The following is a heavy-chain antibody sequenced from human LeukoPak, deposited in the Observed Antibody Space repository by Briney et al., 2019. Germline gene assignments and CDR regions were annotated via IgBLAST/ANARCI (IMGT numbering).Heavy chain of an antibody. CDR3: ARLSITMVRGYYYYYMDV. CDR1: GGSISSYY. D-gene: IGHD3-10*01. V-gene: IGHV4-4*07. J-gene: IGHJ6*03. CDR2: TYTSGST. Sequence: SETLSLTCTVSGGSISSYYWSWIRQPAGKGLEWIGRTYTSGSTNYNPSLKSRVTMSVDTSKNQFSLKLSSVTAADTAVYYCARLSITMVRGYYYYYMDVWGKGTTVTVSS.